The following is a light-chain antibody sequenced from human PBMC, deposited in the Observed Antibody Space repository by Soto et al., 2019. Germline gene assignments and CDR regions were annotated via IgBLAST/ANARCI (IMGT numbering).Light chain of an antibody. CDR2: DNN. J-gene: IGLJ2*01. Sequence: QSVLPQPPSVSAAPGQKVTISRSGSSSNIGNNYVSWYQQLPGTAPKLLIYDNNKRPSGIPDRFSGSKSGTSATLGITGLQTGDEADYYCGTWDSSLSAGVVFGGGTQLTVL. CDR3: GTWDSSLSAGVV. V-gene: IGLV1-51*01. CDR1: SSNIGNNY.